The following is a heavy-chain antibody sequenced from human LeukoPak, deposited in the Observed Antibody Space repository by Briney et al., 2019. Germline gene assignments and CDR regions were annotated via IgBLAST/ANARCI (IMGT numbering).Heavy chain of an antibody. V-gene: IGHV1-46*01. CDR2: INPSGDNT. CDR3: ARDNSVGDSAWWFDP. Sequence: GASVKVSCKASGYTFTNNFMHWVRQAPGRGLEWMGIINPSGDNTWYAQKFQGRVTMTRDMATSTDYMEVSSLRSEDTAVYYCARDNSVGDSAWWFDPWGQGTLVTVSS. J-gene: IGHJ5*02. D-gene: IGHD5-12*01. CDR1: GYTFTNNF.